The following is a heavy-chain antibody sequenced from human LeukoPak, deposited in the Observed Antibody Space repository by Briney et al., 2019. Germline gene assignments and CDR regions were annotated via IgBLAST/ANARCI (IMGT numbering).Heavy chain of an antibody. V-gene: IGHV4-59*08. CDR3: ARHSSVRSPFDY. J-gene: IGHJ4*02. Sequence: SETLSLACTVSGGSMSSYYWSWIRQPPGKGLEWIGYIYYSGSTNYNPSLKSRVTISVDTSKNQFSLKLSSVTAADTAVYYCARHSSVRSPFDYWGQGTLVTVSS. D-gene: IGHD5/OR15-5a*01. CDR1: GGSMSSYY. CDR2: IYYSGST.